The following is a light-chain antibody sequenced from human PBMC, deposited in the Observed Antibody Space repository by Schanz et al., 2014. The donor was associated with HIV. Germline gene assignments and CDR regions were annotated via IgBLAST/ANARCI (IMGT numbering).Light chain of an antibody. CDR3: CSYTTSTTRV. CDR1: NSDVGNYNY. V-gene: IGLV2-14*03. CDR2: DVT. J-gene: IGLJ3*02. Sequence: QSALTQPASVSGSLGQAITISCTGTNSDVGNYNYVSWYQQHPGKAPKLIIYDVTNRPSGVSNRFSGSKSGNTASLTISGLQPDDEADYYCCSYTTSTTRVFGGGTKLTVL.